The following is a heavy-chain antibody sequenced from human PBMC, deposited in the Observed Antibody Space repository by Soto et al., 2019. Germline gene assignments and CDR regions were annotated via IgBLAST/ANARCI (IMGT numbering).Heavy chain of an antibody. J-gene: IGHJ5*02. CDR2: IYYSGST. D-gene: IGHD3-10*01. Sequence: SETLSLTCTVSGGSTSRGDYYWSWIRQPPGKGLEWIGYIYYSGSTYYNPSLKSRVTISVDTSKNQFSLKLSSVTAADTAVYYCARSAYGSGKLNWFDPWGQGTLVTVSS. CDR3: ARSAYGSGKLNWFDP. CDR1: GGSTSRGDYY. V-gene: IGHV4-30-4*01.